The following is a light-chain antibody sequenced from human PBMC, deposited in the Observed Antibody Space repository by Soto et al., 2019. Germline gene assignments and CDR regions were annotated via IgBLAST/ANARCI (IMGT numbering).Light chain of an antibody. CDR2: GAS. V-gene: IGKV3-15*01. Sequence: VMTQSPTTLSVSPGERATLSCRASHSVGSNLAWYQQNLGQAPRLLIYGASTRATGVPARFSGSGSATQFTLTISSLQSEDFGFYYCQQYKQWPVAFGGGTKVDIK. J-gene: IGKJ4*01. CDR3: QQYKQWPVA. CDR1: HSVGSN.